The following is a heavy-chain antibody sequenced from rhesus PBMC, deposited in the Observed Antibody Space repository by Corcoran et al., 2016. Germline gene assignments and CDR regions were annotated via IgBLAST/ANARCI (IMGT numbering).Heavy chain of an antibody. Sequence: QVQLQESGPGLVKPSETLSLTCAVSGGSISGGYGWSWIRQPPGKGLGLIGHIFDSIWSPYYNPSLKSRVTISRDTSKNQFSLKLSSVTAADTAVYYCARLSSYYFDYWGQGVLVTVSS. CDR1: GGSISGGYG. CDR3: ARLSSYYFDY. V-gene: IGHV4S7*01. J-gene: IGHJ4*01. CDR2: IFDSIWSP.